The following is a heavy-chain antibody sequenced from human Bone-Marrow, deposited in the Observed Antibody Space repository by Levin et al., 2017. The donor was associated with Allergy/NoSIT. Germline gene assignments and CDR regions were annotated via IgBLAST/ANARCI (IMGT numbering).Heavy chain of an antibody. D-gene: IGHD3-10*01. CDR1: GGSFSGYY. Sequence: PSETLSLTCAVYGGSFSGYYWSWIRQPPGKGLEWIGEINHSGSTNYNPSLKSRVTISVDTSKNQFSLKLSSVTAADTAVYYCARGRGGLWFGRYNWFDPWGQGTLVTVSS. J-gene: IGHJ5*02. V-gene: IGHV4-34*01. CDR3: ARGRGGLWFGRYNWFDP. CDR2: INHSGST.